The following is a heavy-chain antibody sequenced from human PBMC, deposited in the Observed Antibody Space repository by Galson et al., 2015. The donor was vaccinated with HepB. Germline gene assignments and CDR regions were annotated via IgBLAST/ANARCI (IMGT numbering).Heavy chain of an antibody. J-gene: IGHJ2*01. CDR2: IDWDDDK. V-gene: IGHV2-70*04. CDR3: ARSGYSSGWYPWYFDL. D-gene: IGHD6-19*01. Sequence: PALVKPTQTLTLTCTFSGFSLSTTEMRVSWIRQPPGKALGWLARIDWDDDKFYSTSLKTRLTISKDTSKNQVVLTMTNMDPVDTATYYCARSGYSSGWYPWYFDLWGRGTLVTVSS. CDR1: GFSLSTTEMR.